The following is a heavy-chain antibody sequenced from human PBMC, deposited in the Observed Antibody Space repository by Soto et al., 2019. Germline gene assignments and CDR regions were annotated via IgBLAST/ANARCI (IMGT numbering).Heavy chain of an antibody. J-gene: IGHJ3*02. CDR2: IYYSGST. CDR1: GVSISSGGYY. V-gene: IGHV4-31*03. CDR3: ARVEYLTGYYSGAFDI. D-gene: IGHD3-9*01. Sequence: QVQLQESGPGLVKPSQTLSLSCTVSGVSISSGGYYWSWIRQHPGKGLEWIGYIYYSGSTYYNPSLKSRVTISVDTSKNQFSLKLSSVTAADTAVYYCARVEYLTGYYSGAFDIWGQGTMVTVSS.